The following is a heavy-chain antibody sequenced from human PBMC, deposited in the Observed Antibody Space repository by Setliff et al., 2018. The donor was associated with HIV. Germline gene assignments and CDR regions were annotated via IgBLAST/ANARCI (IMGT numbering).Heavy chain of an antibody. CDR2: IYHSGST. CDR1: GYSISSGYY. Sequence: LSLTCAVSGYSISSGYYWGWIRQPPGKGLEWIGSIYHSGSTYYNPSLKSRVAISVDTSENQFSLKLNSVTAADTAVYYCARRGRDGVFIMFATGFDPWGQGALVTVSS. V-gene: IGHV4-38-2*01. D-gene: IGHD2-8*01. J-gene: IGHJ5*02. CDR3: ARRGRDGVFIMFATGFDP.